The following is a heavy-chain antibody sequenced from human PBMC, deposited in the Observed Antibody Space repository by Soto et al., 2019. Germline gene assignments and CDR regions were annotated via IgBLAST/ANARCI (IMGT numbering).Heavy chain of an antibody. Sequence: GGSLRLSCAASGFTFSSYAMSWVRQAPGKGLEWVSAISGSGGSTYYADSVKGRFTISRDNSKNTLYLQMNSLRAEDTAVYYCAKDLGTRYCTNGVCKEDDPWGQGTLVTVSS. CDR1: GFTFSSYA. D-gene: IGHD2-8*01. J-gene: IGHJ5*02. V-gene: IGHV3-23*01. CDR3: AKDLGTRYCTNGVCKEDDP. CDR2: ISGSGGST.